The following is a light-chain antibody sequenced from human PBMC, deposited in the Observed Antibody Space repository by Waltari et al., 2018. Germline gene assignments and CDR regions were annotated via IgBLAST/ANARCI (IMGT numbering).Light chain of an antibody. CDR1: SSDGGNYNL. Sequence: QSALTQPASVSGSPGQSITISCTGTSSDGGNYNLVSWYQHYPSKAPKVMIYDDNRRPSGVSDRFSGSKSGNTASLTISGVQAEDEADYYCCSYAGSYTWVFGGGTKLTVL. CDR2: DDN. J-gene: IGLJ3*02. V-gene: IGLV2-23*01. CDR3: CSYAGSYTWV.